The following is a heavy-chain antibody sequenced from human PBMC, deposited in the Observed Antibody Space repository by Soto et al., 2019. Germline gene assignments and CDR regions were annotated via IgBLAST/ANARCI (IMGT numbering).Heavy chain of an antibody. Sequence: SETLSLTCTVSGGSISSGGYYWSWIRQHPGKGLEWIGYIYYSGSTYYNPSLKSRVAISVDTSKNQFSLKLSSVTAADTAVYYCARDLRFRGFYGMDVWGQGTTVTVSS. CDR1: GGSISSGGYY. CDR2: IYYSGST. D-gene: IGHD3-10*01. J-gene: IGHJ6*02. V-gene: IGHV4-31*03. CDR3: ARDLRFRGFYGMDV.